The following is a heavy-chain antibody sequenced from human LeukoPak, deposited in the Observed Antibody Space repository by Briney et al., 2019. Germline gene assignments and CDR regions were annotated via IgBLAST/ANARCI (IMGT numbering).Heavy chain of an antibody. CDR3: ARDNSDVVGATMYWYFDL. D-gene: IGHD1-26*01. V-gene: IGHV1-46*01. CDR2: INPSGTST. J-gene: IGHJ2*01. Sequence: ASVKVSCKASGSTFTRHWLHWVRQAPGQGLEWMGIINPSGTSTYYAQKFQGRVTMTRDTSTSTLHMELSSLRSEDTAVYYCARDNSDVVGATMYWYFDLWGRGTLVSVSS. CDR1: GSTFTRHW.